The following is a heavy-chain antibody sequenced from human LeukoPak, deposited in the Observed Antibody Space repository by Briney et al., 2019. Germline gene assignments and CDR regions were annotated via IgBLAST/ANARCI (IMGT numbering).Heavy chain of an antibody. CDR3: AKDRSYYDSSGYLFDY. Sequence: PGGSLRLSCAASGFTFDDYAMHWVRQAPGKGLEWVSGISWNSGSIGYADSVKGRFTISRDNAKNSLYLQMNSLRAEDTALYYCAKDRSYYDSSGYLFDYWGRGTLVTVSS. CDR2: ISWNSGSI. CDR1: GFTFDDYA. D-gene: IGHD3-22*01. J-gene: IGHJ4*02. V-gene: IGHV3-9*01.